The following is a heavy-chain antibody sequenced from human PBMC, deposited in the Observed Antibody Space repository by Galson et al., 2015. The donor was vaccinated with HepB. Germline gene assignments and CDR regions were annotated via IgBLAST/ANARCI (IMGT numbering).Heavy chain of an antibody. CDR3: ARPDCRGGGCYLDY. CDR1: GFSFSTYE. J-gene: IGHJ4*02. V-gene: IGHV3-48*03. Sequence: SLRLSCAASGFSFSTYEMNWVRQAPGKGLEWVSYISSSGSVMSYADSVEGRFTISRDNPKNSLYLQMSSLRAEDTAVYYCARPDCRGGGCYLDYWGQGTVVTVS. CDR2: ISSSGSVM. D-gene: IGHD2-15*01.